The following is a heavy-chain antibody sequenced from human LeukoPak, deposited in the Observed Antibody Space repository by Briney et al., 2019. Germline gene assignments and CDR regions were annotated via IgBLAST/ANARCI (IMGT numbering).Heavy chain of an antibody. Sequence: GGSMRLSSAASGFTFSSYDMLWVRQATGKGLEWVSAIGTAGDTYYPGSVKGRFTISRENAKNSLYLQMNSLRAGDTAVYYCARGVPAAIRGLTWFDPWGQGTLVTVSS. J-gene: IGHJ5*02. CDR2: IGTAGDT. CDR3: ARGVPAAIRGLTWFDP. V-gene: IGHV3-13*01. D-gene: IGHD2-2*02. CDR1: GFTFSSYD.